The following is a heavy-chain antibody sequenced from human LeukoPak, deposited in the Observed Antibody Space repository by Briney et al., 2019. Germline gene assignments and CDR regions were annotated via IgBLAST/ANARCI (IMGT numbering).Heavy chain of an antibody. CDR2: ISAYNGNT. CDR3: ARVGQQLGAHYFAMDV. V-gene: IGHV1-18*01. D-gene: IGHD6-13*01. CDR1: GYTFTSYG. Sequence: ASVKVSCKASGYTFTSYGISWVRQAPGQGLEWMGWISAYNGNTNYAQKLQGRVAMTTDTSTSTAYMELRSLRSDDTAVYYCARVGQQLGAHYFAMDVWGPGTTVTVS. J-gene: IGHJ6*02.